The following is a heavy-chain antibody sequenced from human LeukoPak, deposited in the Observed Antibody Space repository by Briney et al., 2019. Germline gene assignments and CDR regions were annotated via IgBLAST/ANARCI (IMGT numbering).Heavy chain of an antibody. CDR2: ISGSGVMT. J-gene: IGHJ4*02. V-gene: IGHV3-23*01. CDR3: AKYHRPGEEPPSYFDY. D-gene: IGHD3-10*01. Sequence: GGSLRLSCAASGFTFSDYAMTWVRQAPGKGLEWVATISGSGVMTYYADSVKGRFTISRDNSKNTLYLQMNSLGAEDTAVYYCAKYHRPGEEPPSYFDYWGQGTLVTVSS. CDR1: GFTFSDYA.